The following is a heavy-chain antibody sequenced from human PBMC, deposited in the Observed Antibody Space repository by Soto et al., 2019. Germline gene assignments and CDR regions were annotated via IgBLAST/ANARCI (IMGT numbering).Heavy chain of an antibody. Sequence: SQTLSLTCAISGDSVSSNSAAWNWIRQSPSRGLEWLGRTYYRSKWYNDYAVSVKSRITINPDTSKNQFSLQLNSVTPEDTAVYYCARESIVVVVAATSGSGTYYYYGMDVWGQGTTVTVSS. J-gene: IGHJ6*02. D-gene: IGHD2-15*01. CDR3: ARESIVVVVAATSGSGTYYYYGMDV. V-gene: IGHV6-1*01. CDR1: GDSVSSNSAA. CDR2: TYYRSKWYN.